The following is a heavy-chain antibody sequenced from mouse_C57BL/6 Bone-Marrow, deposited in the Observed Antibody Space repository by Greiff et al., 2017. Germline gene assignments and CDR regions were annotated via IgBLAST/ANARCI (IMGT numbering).Heavy chain of an antibody. CDR1: GFTFSDYY. CDR2: INYDGSST. D-gene: IGHD2-1*01. Sequence: DVQLVESEGGLVQPGSSMKLSCTASGFTFSDYYMAWVRQVPEKGLEWVANINYDGSSTYYLDSLKSRFIISRDNAKNILYLQMSSLKSEDTATYYCARGGVIDYFDYWGQGTTLTVSS. CDR3: ARGGVIDYFDY. V-gene: IGHV5-16*01. J-gene: IGHJ2*01.